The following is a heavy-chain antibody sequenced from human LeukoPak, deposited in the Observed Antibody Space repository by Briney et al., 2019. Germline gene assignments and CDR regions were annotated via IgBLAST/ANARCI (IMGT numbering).Heavy chain of an antibody. V-gene: IGHV4-31*03. J-gene: IGHJ4*02. CDR2: IYYSGST. D-gene: IGHD2-8*01. CDR3: ARVGCTNGVCQVGYGDYGYYFDY. CDR1: GGSISSGGYY. Sequence: SETLSLTCTVSGGSISSGGYYWSWIRQHPGKGLEWIGYIYYSGSTYYTPSLKSRVTISVDTSKNQFSLKLSSVTAADTAVYYCARVGCTNGVCQVGYGDYGYYFDYWGQGTLVTVSS.